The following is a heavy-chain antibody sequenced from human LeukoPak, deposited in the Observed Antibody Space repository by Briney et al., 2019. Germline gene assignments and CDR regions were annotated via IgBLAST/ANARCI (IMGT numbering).Heavy chain of an antibody. D-gene: IGHD7-27*01. CDR2: VKSDGSNT. CDR1: VFTFCSYW. CDR3: ARGDHSFWGFPH. Sequence: PGGSLRLSCVASVFTFCSYWVHWVRQAPGKGRMWGSRVKSDGSNTNYADSVKGRFTISRDNAKDTLYLQMNSLRAEDTAVYYCARGDHSFWGFPHWGQGTLVTVSS. V-gene: IGHV3-74*01. J-gene: IGHJ4*02.